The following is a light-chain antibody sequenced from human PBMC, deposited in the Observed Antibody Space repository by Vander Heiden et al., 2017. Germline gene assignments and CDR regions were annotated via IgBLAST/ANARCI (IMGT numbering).Light chain of an antibody. J-gene: IGKJ4*01. CDR3: QQRSNWPLT. CDR2: DAS. Sequence: EIVLTQSPATLSLSPGERATLSCRASQSVSSSLAWYQQKPGQAPRFLIYDASNRATGIPARFSGSGSGTDFTLTISNLEPEDFALYYCQQRSNWPLTFGGGTKVEIK. CDR1: QSVSSS. V-gene: IGKV3-11*01.